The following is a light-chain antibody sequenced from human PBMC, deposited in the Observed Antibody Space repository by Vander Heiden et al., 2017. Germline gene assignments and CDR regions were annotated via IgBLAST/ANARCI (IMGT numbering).Light chain of an antibody. Sequence: QSVLTQPSSVSGAPGQRVAIPCTGSSPNIGADYGVHWYQQFPGTAPKLLISGNNNRPSGVPDRFSGSKSGTSASLAITGLQAEDEADYYCQSYDSSLSGYVFGTGTKVTVL. V-gene: IGLV1-40*01. J-gene: IGLJ1*01. CDR1: SPNIGADYG. CDR2: GNN. CDR3: QSYDSSLSGYV.